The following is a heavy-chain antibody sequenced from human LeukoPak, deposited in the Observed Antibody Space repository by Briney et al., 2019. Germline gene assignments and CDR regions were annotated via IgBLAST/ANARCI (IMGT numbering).Heavy chain of an antibody. J-gene: IGHJ5*01. D-gene: IGHD4-11*01. CDR2: ISGSGGST. V-gene: IGHV3-23*01. Sequence: PGGSLRLSCAASGFTFSSYAMDWVRQAPGKGLEWVSAISGSGGSTYYADSVKGRFTISRDNSKTTLFLQMNSLRAEDTAVYYCAKDLHDYGNYVGWFDSWGQETLVTVSS. CDR1: GFTFSSYA. CDR3: AKDLHDYGNYVGWFDS.